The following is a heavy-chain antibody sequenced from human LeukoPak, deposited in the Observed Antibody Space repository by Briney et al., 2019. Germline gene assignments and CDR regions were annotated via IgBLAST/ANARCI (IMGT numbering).Heavy chain of an antibody. Sequence: GVSVKVSCKASGYTFTGYYMHWVRQAPGQGLEWMGWINPNSGGTNYAQKFQGRVTMTRDTSISTAYMELSRLRSDDTAVYYCARAYCSSTSCYTAGYWGQGTLVTVSS. J-gene: IGHJ4*02. D-gene: IGHD2-2*02. CDR1: GYTFTGYY. CDR3: ARAYCSSTSCYTAGY. V-gene: IGHV1-2*02. CDR2: INPNSGGT.